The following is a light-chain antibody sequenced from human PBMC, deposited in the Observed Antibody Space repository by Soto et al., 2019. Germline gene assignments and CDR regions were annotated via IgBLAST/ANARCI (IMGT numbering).Light chain of an antibody. Sequence: DIVMTQTPLSLPVTPGEPASISCMSSQTLLDSDDGNTYLDWYLQKPGQSPQLLIYGISSRASGVPDRFSGSGSGTDFTLKISRVEAGDVGVFYCMQRKEFPWTFGQGTKVEIK. CDR3: MQRKEFPWT. CDR2: GIS. CDR1: QTLLDSDDGNTY. V-gene: IGKV2-40*01. J-gene: IGKJ1*01.